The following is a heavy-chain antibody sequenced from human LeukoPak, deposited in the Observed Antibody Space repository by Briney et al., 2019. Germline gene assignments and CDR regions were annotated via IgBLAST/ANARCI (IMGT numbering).Heavy chain of an antibody. CDR2: ISAYNGNT. V-gene: IGHV1-18*01. D-gene: IGHD2-2*01. J-gene: IGHJ5*02. CDR3: ARDDCSRTSCLDNWFDP. Sequence: ASVKVSCKASGYTFTSYGISWVRQAPGQGLEWMGWISAYNGNTNYAQKLQGRVTMTTDTSTSTAYMELRSLRSDDTDVYYCARDDCSRTSCLDNWFDPWGQGTLVTVSS. CDR1: GYTFTSYG.